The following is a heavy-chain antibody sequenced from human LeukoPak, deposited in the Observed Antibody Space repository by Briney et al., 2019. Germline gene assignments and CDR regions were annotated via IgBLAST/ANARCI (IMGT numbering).Heavy chain of an antibody. CDR1: XXXXTGYY. D-gene: IGHD2-2*01. J-gene: IGHJ4*02. Sequence: GASVKXXCXXXXXXXTGYYMHWVRQAPGQGLEWMGWINPNSGGTNYAQKFQGRVTMTRDTSISTAYMEVSRLRSDDTDGYFFVRWGLEYCSSTSCYAVVDFWGQGTLVTVSS. CDR3: VRWGLEYCSSTSCYAVVDF. CDR2: INPNSGGT. V-gene: IGHV1-2*02.